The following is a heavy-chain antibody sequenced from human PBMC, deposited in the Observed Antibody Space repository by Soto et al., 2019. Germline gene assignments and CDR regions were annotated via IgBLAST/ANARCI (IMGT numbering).Heavy chain of an antibody. D-gene: IGHD2-2*01. CDR3: TRATVGYCSTTSCRPYYFDS. V-gene: IGHV4-59*01. Sequence: SETLSLTCTVSGGSISSYYWSWIRQPPGKGLEWIGYIYYSGSTNYNPSLKSRVTISIDTSKNQVSLELTSVTAADTAVYYCTRATVGYCSTTSCRPYYFDSWGQGALVTVSS. CDR1: GGSISSYY. CDR2: IYYSGST. J-gene: IGHJ4*02.